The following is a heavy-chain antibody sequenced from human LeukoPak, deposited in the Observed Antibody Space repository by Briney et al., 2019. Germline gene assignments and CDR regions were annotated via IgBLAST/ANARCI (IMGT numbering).Heavy chain of an antibody. CDR2: ISGSGGRT. J-gene: IGHJ4*02. Sequence: GGSLRLTCAASGFTFSSYAMSWVRQAPGKGLEWVSAISGSGGRTYYADSVKGRFTVPRDNSKNTLYLQMTGLRAEDTAVYYCAKDRTGFFDYWGQGTLATVSS. D-gene: IGHD2-8*02. CDR3: AKDRTGFFDY. CDR1: GFTFSSYA. V-gene: IGHV3-23*01.